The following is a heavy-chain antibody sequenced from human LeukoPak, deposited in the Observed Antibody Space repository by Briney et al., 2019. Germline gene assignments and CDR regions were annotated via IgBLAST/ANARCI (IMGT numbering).Heavy chain of an antibody. CDR3: ARGPLSANYYVGDR. V-gene: IGHV3-74*01. D-gene: IGHD1-26*01. J-gene: IGHJ5*02. Sequence: PGGSLRLSCAASGFTFSGHWMHWVREGPGKGLGWVSRIKSDGSSTSYADSVKGRFTISRDNAKNTLYLQMNSLRAEDTAVYYCARGPLSANYYVGDRWGQGTLVSVFS. CDR1: GFTFSGHW. CDR2: IKSDGSST.